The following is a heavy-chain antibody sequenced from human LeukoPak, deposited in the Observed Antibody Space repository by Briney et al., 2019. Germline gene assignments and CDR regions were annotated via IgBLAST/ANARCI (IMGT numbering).Heavy chain of an antibody. Sequence: SETLSLTCTVSGGSISSYYWSWIRQPPGKGLEWIGYIYYSGSTNYNPSLKSRVTISVDTSKNKFSLKLSSVTAADTAVYYCARVSPSSGWDIDYWGQGTLVTVSS. J-gene: IGHJ4*02. CDR3: ARVSPSSGWDIDY. D-gene: IGHD6-19*01. CDR2: IYYSGST. V-gene: IGHV4-59*01. CDR1: GGSISSYY.